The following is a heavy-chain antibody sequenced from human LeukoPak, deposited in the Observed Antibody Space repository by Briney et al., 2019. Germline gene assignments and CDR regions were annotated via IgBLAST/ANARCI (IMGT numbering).Heavy chain of an antibody. CDR3: ARSLNPLSNWFDP. Sequence: ASVKVSCKASGYTFTGYYMHWVRQAPGQELEWMGWINPNSGGTNYAQKFQGRVTMTRDTSISTAYMELSSLRSDDTAVYYCARSLNPLSNWFDPWDQGTLVTVSS. D-gene: IGHD1-14*01. CDR1: GYTFTGYY. CDR2: INPNSGGT. V-gene: IGHV1-2*02. J-gene: IGHJ5*02.